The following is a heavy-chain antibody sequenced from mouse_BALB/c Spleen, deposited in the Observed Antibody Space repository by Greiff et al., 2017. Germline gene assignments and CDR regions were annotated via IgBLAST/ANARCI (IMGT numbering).Heavy chain of an antibody. CDR2: INSNGGST. Sequence: EVHLVESGGGLVQPGGSLKLSCAASGFTFSSYGMSWVRQTPDKRLELVATINSNGGSTYYPDSVKGRFTISRDNAKNTLYLQMSSLKSEDTAMYYCARDLGNYDAMDYWGQGTSVTVSS. V-gene: IGHV5-6-3*01. CDR1: GFTFSSYG. D-gene: IGHD2-1*01. J-gene: IGHJ4*01. CDR3: ARDLGNYDAMDY.